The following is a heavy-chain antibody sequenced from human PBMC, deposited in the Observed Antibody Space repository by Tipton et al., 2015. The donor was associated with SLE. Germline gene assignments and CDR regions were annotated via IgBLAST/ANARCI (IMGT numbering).Heavy chain of an antibody. CDR3: ARTGAATRRITLVRGVPGAFDI. V-gene: IGHV4-34*01. J-gene: IGHJ3*02. Sequence: GSLRLSCAVYGGSFSGYYWSWIRQPPGKGLEWIGEINHSGSTNYNPSLKSRVTISVDTSKNQFSLKLSSVTAADTAVYYCARTGAATRRITLVRGVPGAFDIWGQGPMVTVSS. CDR2: INHSGST. D-gene: IGHD3-10*01. CDR1: GGSFSGYY.